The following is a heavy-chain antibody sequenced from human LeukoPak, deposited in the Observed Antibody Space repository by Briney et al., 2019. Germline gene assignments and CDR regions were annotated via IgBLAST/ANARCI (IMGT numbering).Heavy chain of an antibody. Sequence: SVKVSCKASGGTFSSYAISWVRQAPGQGLEWMGGIIPIFGTANYAQKFQGRVTITADKSTSTAYMELSSLRSEDTAVYYCARAKPKNMVRGLIMRRESRYYFDYWGQGTLVTVSS. CDR1: GGTFSSYA. CDR2: IIPIFGTA. CDR3: ARAKPKNMVRGLIMRRESRYYFDY. V-gene: IGHV1-69*06. D-gene: IGHD3-10*01. J-gene: IGHJ4*02.